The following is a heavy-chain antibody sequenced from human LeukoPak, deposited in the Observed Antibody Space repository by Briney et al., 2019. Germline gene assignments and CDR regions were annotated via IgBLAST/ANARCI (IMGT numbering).Heavy chain of an antibody. Sequence: GGSLRLSCAASGFTFSSYSMNWVRQAPGKGLEWVSSISSSSSYIYYADSVKGRFTISRDNAKNSLYLQMNSLRAEDTAVYYCARDGQRAAAGAPLDYWGQGTLVTVSS. D-gene: IGHD6-13*01. V-gene: IGHV3-21*01. J-gene: IGHJ4*02. CDR3: ARDGQRAAAGAPLDY. CDR1: GFTFSSYS. CDR2: ISSSSSYI.